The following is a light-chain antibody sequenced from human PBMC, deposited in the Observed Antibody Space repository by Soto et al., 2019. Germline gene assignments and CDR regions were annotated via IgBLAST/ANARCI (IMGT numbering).Light chain of an antibody. CDR1: QSMSSW. V-gene: IGKV1-5*01. CDR2: DAS. J-gene: IGKJ2*01. CDR3: QHYNTYSYT. Sequence: IQMTQSASTLSASVGDRVTITCRASQSMSSWLAWYQQKPGKAPKLLIYDASSLENGVPSRFSGSGSGTEFTLTISSLQPDDFAAYYCQHYNTYSYTFGQGTKLDI.